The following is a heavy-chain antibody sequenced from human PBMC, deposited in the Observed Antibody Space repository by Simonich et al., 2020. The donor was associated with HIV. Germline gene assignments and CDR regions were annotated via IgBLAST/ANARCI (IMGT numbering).Heavy chain of an antibody. J-gene: IGHJ4*02. V-gene: IGHV3-9*01. CDR3: ARLTIAATGTGFDC. D-gene: IGHD6-13*01. CDR1: GFAFVDYA. CDR2: ISGNSGSI. Sequence: EVQLVESGGGLVQPGRSLRRSCAASGFAFVDYAMHWVRQTPGKGQEWVSGISGNSGSIAYAASVKGRFTISRDNAKNSLYLQMNSLRPEDTALYYCARLTIAATGTGFDCWGQGTLVTVSS.